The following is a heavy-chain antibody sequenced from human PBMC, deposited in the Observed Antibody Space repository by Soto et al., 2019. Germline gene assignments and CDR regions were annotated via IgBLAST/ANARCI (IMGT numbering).Heavy chain of an antibody. V-gene: IGHV4-59*01. CDR3: ARDSSGWYGNWFDP. D-gene: IGHD6-19*01. J-gene: IGHJ5*02. CDR2: IYYSGST. Sequence: SETLSLTCTVSGGSISSYYWSCIRQPPGKGLEWIGYIYYSGSTNYNPSLKSRVTISVDTSKNQFSLKLSSVTAADTAVYYCARDSSGWYGNWFDPWGQGTLVTVSS. CDR1: GGSISSYY.